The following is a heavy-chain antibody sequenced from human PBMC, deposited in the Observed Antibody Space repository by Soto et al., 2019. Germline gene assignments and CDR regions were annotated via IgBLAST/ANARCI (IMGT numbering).Heavy chain of an antibody. CDR1: VVTWIVYS. Sequence: WWSXRLSCSSSVVTWIVYSIHLFRHAQGKGLQCVSTISSDGDITYYADSVKGRFTISRDNSKNTLYIQMNSLRPEDTAVYYCVELSTFYDILNGYYSKHLFEPRGQGPLV. J-gene: IGHJ5*02. CDR3: VELSTFYDILNGYYSKHLFEP. D-gene: IGHD3-9*01. CDR2: ISSDGDIT. V-gene: IGHV3-64D*06.